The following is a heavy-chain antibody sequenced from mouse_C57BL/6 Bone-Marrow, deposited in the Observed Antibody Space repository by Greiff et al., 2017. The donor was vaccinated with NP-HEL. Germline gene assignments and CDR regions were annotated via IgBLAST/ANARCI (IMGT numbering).Heavy chain of an antibody. J-gene: IGHJ4*01. D-gene: IGHD2-4*01. CDR3: AREGGLRRRTYAMDY. Sequence: EVKLVESEGGLVQPGSSMKLSCTASGFTFSDYYMAWVRQVPEKGLEWVANINYDGSSYYYLDSLKSRFIFSRDNAKSILYLKKRSLKSEDTATYYCAREGGLRRRTYAMDYWGQGTSVTVSS. CDR1: GFTFSDYY. V-gene: IGHV5-16*01. CDR2: INYDGSSY.